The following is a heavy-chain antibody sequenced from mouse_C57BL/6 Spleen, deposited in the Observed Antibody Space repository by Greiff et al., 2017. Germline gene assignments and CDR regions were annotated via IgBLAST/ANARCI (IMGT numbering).Heavy chain of an antibody. CDR3: ARPPYDYDGDFDD. CDR2: INPSSGYT. Sequence: VQVVESGAELAKPGASVKLSCKASGYTFTSYWMHWVKQRPGQGLEWIGYINPSSGYTKYNQKFKDKATLTADKSSSTAYMQLSSLTYEDSAVYYCARPPYDYDGDFDDWGQGTTRTVSS. D-gene: IGHD2-4*01. J-gene: IGHJ2*01. V-gene: IGHV1-7*01. CDR1: GYTFTSYW.